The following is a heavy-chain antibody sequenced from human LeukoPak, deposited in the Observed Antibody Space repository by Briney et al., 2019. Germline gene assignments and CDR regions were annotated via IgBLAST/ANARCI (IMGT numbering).Heavy chain of an antibody. CDR1: GFTFSSYA. J-gene: IGHJ4*02. CDR3: ARDGGLMVGDTNYFDY. D-gene: IGHD2-8*01. Sequence: GGSLRLSCAASGFTFSSYAMHWVRQAPGKGLEWVAVISYAGSNKYYADSVKGRFTISRDNSKNTLYLQMNSLRAEDTAVYYCARDGGLMVGDTNYFDYWGQGTLVTVSS. CDR2: ISYAGSNK. V-gene: IGHV3-30-3*01.